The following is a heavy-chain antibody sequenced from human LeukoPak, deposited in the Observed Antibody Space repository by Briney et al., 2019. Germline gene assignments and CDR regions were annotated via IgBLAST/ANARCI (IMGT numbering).Heavy chain of an antibody. CDR3: SRETASSSWY. D-gene: IGHD6-13*01. Sequence: SETLSLTCTVSGGSISSSSYYWAWIRQPPGKGLEWIGSIYYSGSTFYSPSLKSRATISVDTSKNQFSLKLSSVTAADTAVYYCSRETASSSWYWGQGTLVTVSS. V-gene: IGHV4-39*01. CDR2: IYYSGST. CDR1: GGSISSSSYY. J-gene: IGHJ4*02.